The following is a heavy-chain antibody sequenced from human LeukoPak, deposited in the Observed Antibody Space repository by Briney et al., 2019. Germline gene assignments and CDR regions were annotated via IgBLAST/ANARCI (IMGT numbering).Heavy chain of an antibody. Sequence: GGSLRLSCAASGFTFSSYAMNWVRQAPGKGLEWVSSISSSSSYIYYADSVKGRFTISRDNAKKSMYLEMNSLRAEDTAVYYCARPSNEGQWLVGQGVDYWGQGTLVTVSS. D-gene: IGHD6-19*01. V-gene: IGHV3-21*01. CDR1: GFTFSSYA. CDR2: ISSSSSYI. CDR3: ARPSNEGQWLVGQGVDY. J-gene: IGHJ4*02.